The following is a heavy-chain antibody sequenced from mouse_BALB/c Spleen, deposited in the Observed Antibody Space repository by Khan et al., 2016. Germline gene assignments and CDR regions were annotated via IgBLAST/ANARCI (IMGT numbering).Heavy chain of an antibody. CDR1: GFIFTDYY. J-gene: IGHJ4*01. V-gene: IGHV7-3*02. CDR3: ATHHDDDYTMDH. D-gene: IGHD2-12*01. CDR2: IRNRVNGYTT. Sequence: EVELVESGGGLVQPGGSLRLSCATSGFIFTDYYMSWVRQPPGKALEWVGFIRNRVNGYTTEYSPCVRGRFTISSDNSQSFVYLHINPLRTEDSATYYCATHHDDDYTMDHWGQGTSVTVSS.